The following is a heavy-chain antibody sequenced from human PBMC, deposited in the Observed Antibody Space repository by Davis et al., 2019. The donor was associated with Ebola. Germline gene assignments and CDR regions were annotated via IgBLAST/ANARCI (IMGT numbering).Heavy chain of an antibody. V-gene: IGHV3-48*01. Sequence: GESLKISCAASGFTFSSYSMNWVRQAPGKGLEWVSYISSSSRTIYYADSVKGRFTISRDNAKNSLYLQMNSLRAEDTAVYYCALLADCSGGSCYSSDYWGQGTLVTVSS. J-gene: IGHJ4*02. CDR1: GFTFSSYS. CDR3: ALLADCSGGSCYSSDY. D-gene: IGHD2-15*01. CDR2: ISSSSRTI.